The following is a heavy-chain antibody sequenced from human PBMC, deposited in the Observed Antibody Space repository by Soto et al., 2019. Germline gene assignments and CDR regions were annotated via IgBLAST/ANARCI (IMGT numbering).Heavy chain of an antibody. D-gene: IGHD4-17*01. J-gene: IGHJ5*02. CDR2: IYWDDDT. V-gene: IGHV2-5*02. CDR1: GFSLTTRGVG. Sequence: QITLKESGPTLVKPTQTLTLTCTFSGFSLTTRGVGVGWIRQPPGKPLEWLALIYWDDDTRYSPSLKSRLAITKDTSKNQVVLTMSNIDPADTVTYFCAHRTTTVTWWFDPWGQGTLVTVSS. CDR3: AHRTTTVTWWFDP.